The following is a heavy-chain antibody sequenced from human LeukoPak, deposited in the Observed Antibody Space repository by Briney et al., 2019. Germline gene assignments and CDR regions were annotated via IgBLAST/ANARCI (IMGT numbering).Heavy chain of an antibody. CDR3: ARLSGGWYGGFDY. Sequence: SETLSLTCAVSGGSISSNNWWGWVRQPPGKGLEWIGEIYHSGSPNYNPSLKSRVTISVDTSKNQFSLKLSSVTAADTAVYYCARLSGGWYGGFDYWGQGTLVTVSS. J-gene: IGHJ4*02. D-gene: IGHD6-19*01. V-gene: IGHV4-4*02. CDR1: GGSISSNNW. CDR2: IYHSGSP.